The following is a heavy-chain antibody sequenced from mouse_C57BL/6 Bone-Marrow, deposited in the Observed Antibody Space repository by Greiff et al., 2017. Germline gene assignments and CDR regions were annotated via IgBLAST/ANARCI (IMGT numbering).Heavy chain of an antibody. V-gene: IGHV1-69*01. CDR3: ARETLFWFAY. Sequence: QVQLQQPGAELVMPGASVKLSCKASGYTFTSYWMHWVKQRPGPGLEWIGEIDPSASYTNYNQKFKGKSTLTVDKSSSTAYMQLSSLTSEDSAVYYCARETLFWFAYWGPGTLVTVSA. D-gene: IGHD1-1*01. J-gene: IGHJ3*01. CDR1: GYTFTSYW. CDR2: IDPSASYT.